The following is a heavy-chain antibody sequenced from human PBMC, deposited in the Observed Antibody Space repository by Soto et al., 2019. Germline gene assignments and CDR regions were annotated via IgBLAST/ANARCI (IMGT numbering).Heavy chain of an antibody. CDR1: GFTFSFYA. V-gene: IGHV3-23*01. Sequence: EVQLLESGGALVQPGGSLRLACAASGFTFSFYAMNWVRQAPGKGLEWVSGISGSADSTYYADSVKGRFTISRYNSNDTVYLKMNRLRAEDTIIYYCAKSIKLRGYDSNGYPIPSFDYWGQGALVTVSS. CDR3: AKSIKLRGYDSNGYPIPSFDY. J-gene: IGHJ4*02. CDR2: ISGSADST. D-gene: IGHD3-22*01.